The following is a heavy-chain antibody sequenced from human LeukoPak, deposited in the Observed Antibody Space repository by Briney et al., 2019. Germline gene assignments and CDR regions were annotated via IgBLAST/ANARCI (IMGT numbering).Heavy chain of an antibody. Sequence: GGSLSLSCAASGFTFNIAWMTWVRQAPGKGLEWVGRIRSKTDGETTDYAAPVKGRFTISRDDSKNTVYLQMNSLRDEDSAVYYCARDQGIFDYWGQGTLVTVSS. J-gene: IGHJ4*02. V-gene: IGHV3-15*01. CDR2: IRSKTDGETT. CDR1: GFTFNIAW. CDR3: ARDQGIFDY.